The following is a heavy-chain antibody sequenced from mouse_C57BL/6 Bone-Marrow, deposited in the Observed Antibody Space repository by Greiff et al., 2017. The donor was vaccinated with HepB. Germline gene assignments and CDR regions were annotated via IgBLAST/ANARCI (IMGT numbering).Heavy chain of an antibody. D-gene: IGHD2-1*01. CDR1: GYTFTYYN. Sequence: EVQLQQSGPELVKPGASVKIPCKASGYTFTYYNMDWVKQSHGKSLEWIGDINPNNGGTIYNQKFKGKATLTVDKSSSTAYMELRSLTSEDTAVYYCARNHYGNPFDYWGQGTTLTVSS. J-gene: IGHJ2*01. V-gene: IGHV1-18*01. CDR2: INPNNGGT. CDR3: ARNHYGNPFDY.